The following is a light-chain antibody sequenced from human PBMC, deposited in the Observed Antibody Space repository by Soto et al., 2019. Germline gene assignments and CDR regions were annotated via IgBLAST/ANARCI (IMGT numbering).Light chain of an antibody. CDR3: CSYAGSSPWV. CDR2: EVT. Sequence: SALTQPASVSGSPGQSITISCTGTSSDVGNYNLVSWYQQHPGKAPNLMIYEVTKRPSGVSNRFSGSKSGNTASLTISGLQAEDEADYYCCSYAGSSPWVFGGGTKVTVL. CDR1: SSDVGNYNL. V-gene: IGLV2-23*02. J-gene: IGLJ3*02.